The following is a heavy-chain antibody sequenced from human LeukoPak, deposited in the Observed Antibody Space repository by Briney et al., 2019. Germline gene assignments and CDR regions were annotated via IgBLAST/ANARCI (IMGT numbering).Heavy chain of an antibody. Sequence: PGGSLRLSCAASGFTFSSYSMSWVRQAPGKGLEWVANIKEDGSEKYYVDSVKGRFTISRDNAKNSLYLQMNSLRAEDTAVYYCARADYYGSGSYYWKWGQGTLVTVSS. V-gene: IGHV3-7*01. CDR2: IKEDGSEK. CDR3: ARADYYGSGSYYWK. CDR1: GFTFSSYS. J-gene: IGHJ4*02. D-gene: IGHD3-10*01.